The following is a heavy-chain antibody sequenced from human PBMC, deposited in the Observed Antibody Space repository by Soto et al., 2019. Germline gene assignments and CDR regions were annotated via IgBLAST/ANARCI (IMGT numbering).Heavy chain of an antibody. Sequence: SETLSLTCTVSGGSISSYYWSWIRQPPGKGLEWIGYIYYSGSTNYNPSLKSRVTISVDTSKNQFSLKLSSVTAADTAVYYCARGTYDYIWDAFDIWGQGTMVTVSS. CDR1: GGSISSYY. J-gene: IGHJ3*02. V-gene: IGHV4-59*01. CDR3: ARGTYDYIWDAFDI. CDR2: IYYSGST. D-gene: IGHD3-16*01.